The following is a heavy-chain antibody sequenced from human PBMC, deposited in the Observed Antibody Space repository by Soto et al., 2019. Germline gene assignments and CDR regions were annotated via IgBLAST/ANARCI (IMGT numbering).Heavy chain of an antibody. Sequence: QLQLQESGSGLVKPSQTLSLTCAVSGGSISSGGYSWSWIRQPPGKGLEWIGYIYHSGSTYYNPSLKRRVPISVARSKTQFSLKLSSVTAADTAVYYCARGQVVAAQHWGQGTLVTVSS. CDR1: GGSISSGGYS. D-gene: IGHD2-15*01. J-gene: IGHJ4*02. V-gene: IGHV4-30-2*01. CDR2: IYHSGST. CDR3: ARGQVVAAQH.